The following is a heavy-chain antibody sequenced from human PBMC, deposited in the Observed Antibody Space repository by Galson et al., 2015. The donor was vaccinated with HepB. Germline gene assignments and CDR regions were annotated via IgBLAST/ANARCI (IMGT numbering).Heavy chain of an antibody. V-gene: IGHV3-48*03. CDR3: ARRLDV. Sequence: SLRLSCAASGFTFSNYEMDWVRQAPGKGLEWVSYISRSGSSIYYADSVKGRFTISRDNARNSLYLQMKSLRAEDTAVYYCARRLDVWGQGTTVTVSS. CDR2: ISRSGSSI. J-gene: IGHJ6*02. CDR1: GFTFSNYE.